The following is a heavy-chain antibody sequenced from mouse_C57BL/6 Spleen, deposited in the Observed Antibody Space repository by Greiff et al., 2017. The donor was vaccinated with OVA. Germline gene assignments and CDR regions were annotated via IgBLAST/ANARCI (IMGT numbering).Heavy chain of an antibody. Sequence: DVMLVESGGGLVKPGGSLKLSCAASGFTFSSYAMSWVRQTPEKRLEWVATISDGGSYTYYPDNVKGRFTISRDNAKNNLYLQMSHLKSEDTAMYYCARDRNWDNYYAMDYWGQGTSVTVSS. CDR1: GFTFSSYA. CDR3: ARDRNWDNYYAMDY. J-gene: IGHJ4*01. D-gene: IGHD4-1*02. V-gene: IGHV5-4*01. CDR2: ISDGGSYT.